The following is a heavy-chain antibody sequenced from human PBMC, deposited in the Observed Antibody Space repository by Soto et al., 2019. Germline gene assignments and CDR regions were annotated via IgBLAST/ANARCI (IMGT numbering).Heavy chain of an antibody. CDR3: ARGILAAAVNDY. CDR2: INVGNGKT. V-gene: IGHV1-3*01. D-gene: IGHD6-13*01. Sequence: QVQLVQSGAEVKKPGASVKVSCKASGYTFTNSTMHWVHQAPGQRLEWMGWINVGNGKTKYSQKFQGRVTITRDTSASKAYMELSSLGSEDTAVYFCARGILAAAVNDYWGQGTLVTVSS. J-gene: IGHJ4*02. CDR1: GYTFTNST.